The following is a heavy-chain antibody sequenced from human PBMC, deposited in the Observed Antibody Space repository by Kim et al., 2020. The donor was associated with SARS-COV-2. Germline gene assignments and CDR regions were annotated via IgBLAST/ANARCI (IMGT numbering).Heavy chain of an antibody. CDR2: IYSGGST. CDR1: GFTVSSNY. Sequence: GGSLRLSCAASGFTVSSNYMSWVRQAPGKGLEWVSVIYSGGSTYYADSVKGRFTISRHNSKNTLYLQMNSLRAEDTAVYYCARSGSMGATIGSFDYWGQGTLVTVSS. J-gene: IGHJ4*02. D-gene: IGHD1-26*01. V-gene: IGHV3-53*04. CDR3: ARSGSMGATIGSFDY.